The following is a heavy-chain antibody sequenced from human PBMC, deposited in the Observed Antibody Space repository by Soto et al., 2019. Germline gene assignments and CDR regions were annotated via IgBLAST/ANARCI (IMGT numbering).Heavy chain of an antibody. J-gene: IGHJ6*02. V-gene: IGHV4-39*02. CDR1: GGSISSSSYY. Sequence: SETLSLTCTVSGGSISSSSYYWGWIRQPPGKGLEWIGSIYYSGSTYYNPSLKSRVTISVDTSKNQFSLKLSSVTAADTAVYYCARERLAAMADYYYGMDVWGQGTTVTVSS. CDR3: ARERLAAMADYYYGMDV. CDR2: IYYSGST. D-gene: IGHD5-18*01.